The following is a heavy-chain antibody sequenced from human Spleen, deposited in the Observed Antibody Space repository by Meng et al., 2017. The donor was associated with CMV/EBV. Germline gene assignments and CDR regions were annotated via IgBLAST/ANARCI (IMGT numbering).Heavy chain of an antibody. CDR3: ARDLELLGSSSS. D-gene: IGHD2-2*01. CDR2: IYYSGST. CDR1: GGSIRSYY. J-gene: IGHJ5*02. Sequence: LSCSVSGGSIRSYYWSWIRRPPGQGLEWIGYIYYSGSTNYNPSLKSRVTISVDTSKNQFSLKLSSVAAADTAVYYCARDLELLGSSSSWGQGTLVTVSS. V-gene: IGHV4-59*01.